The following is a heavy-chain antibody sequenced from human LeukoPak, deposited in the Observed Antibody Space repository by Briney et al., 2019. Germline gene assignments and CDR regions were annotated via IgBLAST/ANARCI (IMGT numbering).Heavy chain of an antibody. Sequence: GGSLRLSCAASGFTFSSYSMNWVRQAPGKGLEWVSSISSSSSYIHYADSVKGRFTISRDNAKNSLYLQMNSLRAEDTAVYYCAREGGLQLWGFGYWGQGTLVTVSS. CDR2: ISSSSSYI. J-gene: IGHJ4*02. CDR3: AREGGLQLWGFGY. V-gene: IGHV3-21*01. CDR1: GFTFSSYS. D-gene: IGHD5-18*01.